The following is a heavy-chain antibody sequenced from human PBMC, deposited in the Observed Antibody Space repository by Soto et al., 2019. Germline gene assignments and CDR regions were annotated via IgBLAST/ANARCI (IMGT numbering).Heavy chain of an antibody. J-gene: IGHJ4*02. V-gene: IGHV3-23*01. CDR3: AKDYGELAFDY. CDR1: GFAFSTYD. Sequence: EVQLLESGGGLAQPGGSLRLSCVGSGFAFSTYDMTWVRQAPGQGLEWVSGMSARSSRTYYADSVKGRFTISRDNSKNTLYLQMSSLRVEDTAVYYCAKDYGELAFDYWGQRTQVTVSS. CDR2: MSARSSRT. D-gene: IGHD1-26*01.